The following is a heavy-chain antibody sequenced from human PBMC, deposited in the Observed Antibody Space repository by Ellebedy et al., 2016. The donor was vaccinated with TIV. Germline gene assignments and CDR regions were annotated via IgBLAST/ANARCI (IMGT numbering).Heavy chain of an antibody. CDR1: GYTFTSYG. J-gene: IGHJ4*02. V-gene: IGHV1-18*01. CDR3: ARGRRGVDYGDYVFDY. D-gene: IGHD4-17*01. CDR2: ISAYNGNT. Sequence: AASVKVSCKASGYTFTSYGISWVRQAPGQGLEWMGWISAYNGNTNYAQKLQGRVTMTTGTSTSTAYMELRSLRSDDTAVYYCARGRRGVDYGDYVFDYWGQGTLVTVSS.